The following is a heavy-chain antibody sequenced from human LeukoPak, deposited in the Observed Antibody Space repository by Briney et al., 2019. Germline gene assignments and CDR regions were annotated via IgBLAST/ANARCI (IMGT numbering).Heavy chain of an antibody. V-gene: IGHV1-69*04. CDR1: GGTFSSYA. D-gene: IGHD4-11*01. CDR2: IIPILGIA. CDR3: ATTLRGHSNLDY. J-gene: IGHJ4*02. Sequence: ASVKVSCKASGGTFSSYAISWVRQAPGQGLEWMGRIIPILGIANYAQKFQGRVTMTRDTSTSTVYMELSSLRSEDTAVYYCATTLRGHSNLDYWGQGTLVTVSS.